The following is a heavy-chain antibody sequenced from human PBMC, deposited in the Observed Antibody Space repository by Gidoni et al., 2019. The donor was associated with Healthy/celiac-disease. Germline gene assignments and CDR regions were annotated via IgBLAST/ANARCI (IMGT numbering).Heavy chain of an antibody. J-gene: IGHJ4*02. D-gene: IGHD3-3*01. CDR2: ISGSGGST. CDR3: AARGSGYYTFDY. CDR1: GFTFSSYA. Sequence: EVQLLESGGGLVQPGGSLRLSCAASGFTFSSYAMSWVRQAPGKGLEWVSAISGSGGSTYYADSVKGRFTISRDNSKNTLYLQMNSLRAEDTAVYYCAARGSGYYTFDYWGQGTLVTVSS. V-gene: IGHV3-23*01.